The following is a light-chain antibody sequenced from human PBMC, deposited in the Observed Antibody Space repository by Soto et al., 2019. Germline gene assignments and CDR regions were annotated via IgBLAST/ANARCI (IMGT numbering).Light chain of an antibody. CDR2: SAS. CDR1: QSVGSK. Sequence: EMVMTQSPATLSVSPGEGATLSCSASQSVGSKLAWYQQKPGQAPRLLISSASTRATGIPASFSGSGSGTEFTLTISSLQSEDFAVYYCQQYSIWPPSFGPGTRVDIK. CDR3: QQYSIWPPS. J-gene: IGKJ3*01. V-gene: IGKV3-15*01.